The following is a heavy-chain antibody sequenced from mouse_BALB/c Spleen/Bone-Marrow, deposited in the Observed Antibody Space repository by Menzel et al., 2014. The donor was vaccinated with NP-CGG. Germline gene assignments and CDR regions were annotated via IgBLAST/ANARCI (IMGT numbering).Heavy chain of an antibody. CDR1: GFTFSSFG. CDR3: ARGGNWDDFDV. CDR2: LSSGSTAI. D-gene: IGHD4-1*01. Sequence: DVKLVESGGGLVQPGGSRKLSCAASGFTFSSFGMHWVRQASEEGLEWVALLSSGSTAICYADTVKGRFAISRDNPKNTLFLQMTSLRSEDTAMYYCARGGNWDDFDVWGAGTTVTVSS. J-gene: IGHJ1*01. V-gene: IGHV5-17*02.